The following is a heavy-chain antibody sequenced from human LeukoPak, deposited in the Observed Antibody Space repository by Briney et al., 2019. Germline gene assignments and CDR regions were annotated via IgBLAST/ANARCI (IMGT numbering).Heavy chain of an antibody. D-gene: IGHD2-15*01. CDR1: GGSISSSNW. V-gene: IGHV4-4*02. CDR3: ARGVWDIVVVVAATPGWFDY. CDR2: IYHSGST. J-gene: IGHJ4*02. Sequence: PSETLSLTCAVSGGSISSSNWWSWVRQPPGKGLEWIGEIYHSGSTNYNPSLKSRVTISVDKSTNQFSLKLSSVTAADTAVYYCARGVWDIVVVVAATPGWFDYWGQGTLVTVSS.